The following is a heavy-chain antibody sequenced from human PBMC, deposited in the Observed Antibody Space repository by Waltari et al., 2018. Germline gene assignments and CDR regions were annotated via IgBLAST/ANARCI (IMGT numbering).Heavy chain of an antibody. J-gene: IGHJ4*02. Sequence: EVQLLDSGGGLVQPGGSLRLSCAASGFTFSSYAMSWVRQAPGKGLEWVSAISGSGGSTYYPDSVKGRFTISRDNAKNTVYLQMNSLRAEDTAVYYCARDSWGRGDYWGQGTLVTVSS. V-gene: IGHV3-23*01. CDR1: GFTFSSYA. D-gene: IGHD3-16*01. CDR2: ISGSGGST. CDR3: ARDSWGRGDY.